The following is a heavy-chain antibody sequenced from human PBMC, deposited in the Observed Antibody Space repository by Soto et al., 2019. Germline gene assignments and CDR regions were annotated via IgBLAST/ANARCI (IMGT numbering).Heavy chain of an antibody. V-gene: IGHV3-33*01. CDR1: GFTFSSYG. CDR3: ARAPSGYYWAYYYYGMDV. D-gene: IGHD3-22*01. J-gene: IGHJ6*02. CDR2: IWYDGSNK. Sequence: PGGSLRPSCAASGFTFSSYGMHWVRQAPGKGLEWVAVIWYDGSNKYYADSVKGRFTISRDNPKNTLYLQMNSLRAEDTAVYYCARAPSGYYWAYYYYGMDVWGQGTTVTVSS.